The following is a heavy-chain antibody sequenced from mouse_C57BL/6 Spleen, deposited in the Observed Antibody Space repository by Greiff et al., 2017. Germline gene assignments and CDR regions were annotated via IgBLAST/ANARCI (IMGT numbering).Heavy chain of an antibody. Sequence: VQLQESGPGLVKPSQSLSLTCSVTGYSITSGYYWNWIRQFPGNKLEWMGYISYDGSNNYNPSLKNRISITRDTSKNQFFLKLNSVTTEDTATYYCARDWTAQATGFAYWGQGTLVTVSA. CDR1: GYSITSGYY. V-gene: IGHV3-6*01. CDR3: ARDWTAQATGFAY. D-gene: IGHD3-2*02. J-gene: IGHJ3*01. CDR2: ISYDGSN.